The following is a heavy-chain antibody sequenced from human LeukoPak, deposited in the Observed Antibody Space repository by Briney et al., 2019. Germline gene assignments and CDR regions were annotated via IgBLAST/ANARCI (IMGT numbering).Heavy chain of an antibody. CDR3: ARDVGAAYFDY. CDR2: IKQDGSEK. J-gene: IGHJ4*02. CDR1: GFTFSSYW. D-gene: IGHD1-26*01. Sequence: PGGSLRLSCAASGFTFSSYWMSWVRQAPGKGLEWVANIKQDGSEKYYVDSVKGRFTVSRDNAKNSLYLQMNSLRAEDTAVYYCARDVGAAYFDYWGQGTLVTVSS. V-gene: IGHV3-7*05.